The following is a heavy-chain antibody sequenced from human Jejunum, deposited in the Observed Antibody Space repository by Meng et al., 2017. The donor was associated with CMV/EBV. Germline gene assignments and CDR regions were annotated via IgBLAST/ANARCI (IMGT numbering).Heavy chain of an antibody. V-gene: IGHV3-23*03. CDR1: FIFSTYV. CDR2: IFSGGTST. J-gene: IGHJ6*02. D-gene: IGHD3-22*01. CDR3: AKHLGVVVYYYYGMDV. Sequence: FIFSTYVMSCVRQPPGKGLEWVSVIFSGGTSTYYADSVKGRFTISRDNSKNTLYLQMNSLRAEDTAVYYCAKHLGVVVYYYYGMDVWGQGTTVTVSS.